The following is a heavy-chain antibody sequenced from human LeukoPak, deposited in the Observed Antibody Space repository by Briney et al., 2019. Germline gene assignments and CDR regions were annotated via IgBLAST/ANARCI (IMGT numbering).Heavy chain of an antibody. D-gene: IGHD6-13*01. CDR1: GGSISSSSYY. Sequence: PSETLSPTCTVSGGSISSSSYYWGWIRQPPGKGLEWIGSIYYSGSTYYNPSLKSRVTISVDTSKNQFSLKLSPVTAADTAVYYCARHPISSSRLYNWFDPWGQGTLVTVSS. J-gene: IGHJ5*02. V-gene: IGHV4-39*01. CDR2: IYYSGST. CDR3: ARHPISSSRLYNWFDP.